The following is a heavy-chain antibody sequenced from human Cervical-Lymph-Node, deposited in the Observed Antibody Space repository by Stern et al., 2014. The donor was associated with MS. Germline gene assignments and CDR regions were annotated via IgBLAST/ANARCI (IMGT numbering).Heavy chain of an antibody. CDR3: ARDYEDTSMLFDH. Sequence: QVQLVQSGGAVVQPGRSLRLSCAASGFTFSSYGMHWVRQAPGKGLEWVTVILDDGNHKYYAASVKGRFTISRDNSKNTLHLQMNSVTPDDTAIYYCARDYEDTSMLFDHWGQGTLVTVSS. CDR2: ILDDGNHK. J-gene: IGHJ4*02. CDR1: GFTFSSYG. D-gene: IGHD2-8*01. V-gene: IGHV3-30*03.